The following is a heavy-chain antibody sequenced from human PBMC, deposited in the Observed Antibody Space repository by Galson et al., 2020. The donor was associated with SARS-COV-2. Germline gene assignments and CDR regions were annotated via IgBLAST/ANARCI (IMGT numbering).Heavy chain of an antibody. V-gene: IGHV4-30-2*01. CDR3: ARLHYGEYAPEAFDI. D-gene: IGHD4-17*01. J-gene: IGHJ3*02. Sequence: SETLSLTCAVSGTSISSGSYTWNWIRQPPGQGLEWKGYITHSGGTYYNPSLKSRVTISGDRSKNQFSVRLSSVTAADTAGYYCARLHYGEYAPEAFDIWGPGTRGT. CDR1: GTSISSGSYT. CDR2: ITHSGGT.